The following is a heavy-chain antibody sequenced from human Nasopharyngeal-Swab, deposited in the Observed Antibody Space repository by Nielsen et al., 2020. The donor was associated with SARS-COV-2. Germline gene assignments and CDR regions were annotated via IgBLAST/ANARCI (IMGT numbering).Heavy chain of an antibody. CDR1: GFTFSSYG. Sequence: GGSLRLSFAASGFTFSSYGMHWVRQAPGKGLEWVAVISYDGNYKYYADSVQGRFTISRDNSKNTLFLQMNSLRAEDTAVYYCAKGRVTIFGVVIIDYYYYMDVWGKGTTVTVSS. CDR2: ISYDGNYK. CDR3: AKGRVTIFGVVIIDYYYYMDV. V-gene: IGHV3-30*18. D-gene: IGHD3-3*01. J-gene: IGHJ6*03.